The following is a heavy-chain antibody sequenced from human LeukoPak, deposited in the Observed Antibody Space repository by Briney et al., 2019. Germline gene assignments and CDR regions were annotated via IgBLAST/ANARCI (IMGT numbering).Heavy chain of an antibody. Sequence: GGSLRLSCTTSGLTIGDDAVSWVRQAPGKGLERIGFIRSKTYGGTTEYAASLEGRFTISRDDSKSVAYLQVSSLRTEDTAVYYCTRSYSASWSWYFDYWGQGTLVTVSS. D-gene: IGHD6-13*01. CDR1: GLTIGDDA. CDR2: IRSKTYGGTT. CDR3: TRSYSASWSWYFDY. J-gene: IGHJ4*02. V-gene: IGHV3-49*04.